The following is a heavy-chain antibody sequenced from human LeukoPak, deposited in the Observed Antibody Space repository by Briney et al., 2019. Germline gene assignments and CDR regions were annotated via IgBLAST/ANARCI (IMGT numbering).Heavy chain of an antibody. J-gene: IGHJ3*02. V-gene: IGHV4-4*02. CDR1: GGSISSTNW. Sequence: SETLSLTCTVSGGSISSTNWWSWVRQPPGKWLEWIGEINHSGTTNYNPSLKSRVTISVDKSNNHFSLNLSSVTAADTAMYYCAAAQRGPFDIWGQGRMVTVSS. CDR3: AAAQRGPFDI. D-gene: IGHD6-6*01. CDR2: INHSGTT.